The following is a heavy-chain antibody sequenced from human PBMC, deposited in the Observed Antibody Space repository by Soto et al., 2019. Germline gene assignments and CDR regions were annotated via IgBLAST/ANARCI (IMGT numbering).Heavy chain of an antibody. Sequence: ASVKDSCKXSGYTFTSYAMHWVRQAPGQRLEWMGWINAGNGNTKYSQKFQGRVTITRDTSASTAYMELSSLRSEDAAVYYCARAARADGITAMVYYYFDYWGQGTLVTVSS. J-gene: IGHJ4*02. V-gene: IGHV1-3*01. CDR2: INAGNGNT. CDR3: ARAARADGITAMVYYYFDY. D-gene: IGHD5-18*01. CDR1: GYTFTSYA.